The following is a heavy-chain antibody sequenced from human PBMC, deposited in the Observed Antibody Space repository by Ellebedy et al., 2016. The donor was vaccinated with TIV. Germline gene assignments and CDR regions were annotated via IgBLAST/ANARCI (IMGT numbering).Heavy chain of an antibody. Sequence: ASVKVSXXASGYNFPRDGITWVRQAPGQGLEWMGWLNGHSGDKDYAQKLQGRVTLSIDTSTGTAYMELTTLRSDDTAVYFCARGSYSGSGNYNNVAFDYWGQGTLVTVSS. CDR2: LNGHSGDK. D-gene: IGHD3-10*01. V-gene: IGHV1-18*01. CDR3: ARGSYSGSGNYNNVAFDY. CDR1: GYNFPRDG. J-gene: IGHJ4*02.